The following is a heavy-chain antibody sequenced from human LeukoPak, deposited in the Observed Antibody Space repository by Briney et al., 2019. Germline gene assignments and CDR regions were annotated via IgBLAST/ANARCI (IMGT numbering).Heavy chain of an antibody. CDR3: ARSRSKSRYFDY. Sequence: PGGSLRLSCAASGFTFSDYYMSWIRQAPGKGLEWVSYISSSSSYTNYADSVKGRFTISRDNAKNSLYLQMNSLRAEDTAVYYCARSRSKSRYFDYWGQGTLVTVSS. J-gene: IGHJ4*02. V-gene: IGHV3-11*06. CDR1: GFTFSDYY. D-gene: IGHD3-9*01. CDR2: ISSSSSYT.